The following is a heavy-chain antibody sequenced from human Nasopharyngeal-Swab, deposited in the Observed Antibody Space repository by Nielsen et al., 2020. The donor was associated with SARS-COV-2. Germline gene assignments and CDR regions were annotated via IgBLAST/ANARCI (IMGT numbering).Heavy chain of an antibody. V-gene: IGHV1-69*13. CDR1: GGTFSSYA. D-gene: IGHD3-10*01. Sequence: SVKVSCKASGGTFSSYAISWVRQAPGQGLEWMGGIIPIFGTANYAQKFQGRVTITADESTSTAYMELSSLKSEDTAVYYCAREGYYGSGSYAPFDYWGQGTLVTVSS. CDR2: IIPIFGTA. J-gene: IGHJ4*02. CDR3: AREGYYGSGSYAPFDY.